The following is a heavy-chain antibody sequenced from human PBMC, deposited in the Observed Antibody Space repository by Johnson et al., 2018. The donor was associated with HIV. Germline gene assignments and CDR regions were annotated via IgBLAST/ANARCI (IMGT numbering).Heavy chain of an antibody. V-gene: IGHV3-9*01. CDR3: ARSATGTTADAFDI. J-gene: IGHJ3*02. CDR1: GFTFDDYA. CDR2: ISWNSGSI. D-gene: IGHD1-7*01. Sequence: VQLVESGGGLVQPGGSLRLSCAASGFTFDDYAMHWVRQAPGKGLEWVSGISWNSGSIGYADSVKGRFTISRDNAKNSLYLQMNSLRAEDTAVYYCARSATGTTADAFDIWGQGTMVTVSS.